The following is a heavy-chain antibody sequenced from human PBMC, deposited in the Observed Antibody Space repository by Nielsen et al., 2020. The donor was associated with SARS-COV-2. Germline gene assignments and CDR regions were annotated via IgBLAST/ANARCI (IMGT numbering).Heavy chain of an antibody. D-gene: IGHD6-19*01. Sequence: GESLKISCASSGFTFSSYWMHWVRQAPGKGLVWVSRINSDGSSTSYADSVKGRFTISRDNAKNSLYLQMNSLRAEDTALYYCAKDIAGYSSGWYGYWGQGTLVTVSS. CDR1: GFTFSSYW. CDR2: INSDGSST. CDR3: AKDIAGYSSGWYGY. V-gene: IGHV3-74*01. J-gene: IGHJ4*02.